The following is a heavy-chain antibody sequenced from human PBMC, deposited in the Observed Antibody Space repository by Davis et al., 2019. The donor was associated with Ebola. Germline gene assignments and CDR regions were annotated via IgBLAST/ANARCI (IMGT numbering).Heavy chain of an antibody. D-gene: IGHD2-15*01. V-gene: IGHV1-3*01. Sequence: ASVKVSCKASGYTFTSYAMHWVRQAPGQRLECMGWINAGNGNTKYSQKFQCRVTITRDTSASTAYMELSSLRSEDTAVYYCARGGRYCSGGSCYSHYYYGMDVWGQGTTVTVSS. J-gene: IGHJ6*02. CDR1: GYTFTSYA. CDR3: ARGGRYCSGGSCYSHYYYGMDV. CDR2: INAGNGNT.